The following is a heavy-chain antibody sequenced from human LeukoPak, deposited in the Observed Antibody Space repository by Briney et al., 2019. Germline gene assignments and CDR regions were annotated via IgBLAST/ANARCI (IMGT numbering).Heavy chain of an antibody. CDR3: ARAPLPAVFTNYYDSSGYSDY. D-gene: IGHD3-22*01. CDR1: GFTFSSYS. V-gene: IGHV3-21*01. J-gene: IGHJ4*02. Sequence: GGSLRLSCAASGFTFSSYSMNWVRQAPGKGLEWVSSISSSSSYIYYADSVKGRFTISRDNAKNSLYLQMNSLRAEDTAVYYCARAPLPAVFTNYYDSSGYSDYWGQGTLVTVSS. CDR2: ISSSSSYI.